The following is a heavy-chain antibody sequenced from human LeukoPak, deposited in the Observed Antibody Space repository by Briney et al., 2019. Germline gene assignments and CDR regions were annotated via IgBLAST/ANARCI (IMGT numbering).Heavy chain of an antibody. V-gene: IGHV3-30*18. J-gene: IGHJ4*02. CDR1: GFTFSSYG. CDR2: ISYDGSNK. CDR3: AKDKGYCSSTSCYWLDY. D-gene: IGHD2-2*01. Sequence: GGSLRLSCAASGFTFSSYGMHWVRQAPGKGLEWVAVISYDGSNKYYADSVKGRFTISRDNSKNTLYLQMNSLRAEDTAVYYCAKDKGYCSSTSCYWLDYWGQGTLVTVSS.